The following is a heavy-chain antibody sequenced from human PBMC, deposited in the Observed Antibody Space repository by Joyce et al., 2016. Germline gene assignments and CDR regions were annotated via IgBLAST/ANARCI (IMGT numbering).Heavy chain of an antibody. Sequence: QVQLVQSGAEVRKPGTSVMVSCKVSGGTFNAYAISWVRQAPGQGLEWMGGIIPMFGTPDYAQKFQGRVTITADDSTGTAYMELSSLRSEDTAVYYCARYSGTVTTGSRFDYWGQGTRVTVSS. CDR2: IIPMFGTP. CDR1: GGTFNAYA. CDR3: ARYSGTVTTGSRFDY. V-gene: IGHV1-69*12. D-gene: IGHD4-17*01. J-gene: IGHJ4*02.